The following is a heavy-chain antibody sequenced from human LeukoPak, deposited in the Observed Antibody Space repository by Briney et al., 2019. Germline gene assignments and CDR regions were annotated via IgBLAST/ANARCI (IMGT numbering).Heavy chain of an antibody. V-gene: IGHV3-48*04. J-gene: IGHJ4*02. CDR3: ARALGPYDSSGYYPPGDY. CDR2: ISSSSSTI. CDR1: GFTFSSYS. Sequence: PGGSLRLSCAASGFTFSSYSMNWVRQAPGKGLEWVSYISSSSSTIYYADSVKGRFTISRDNAKNSLYLQMNSLRAEDTAVYYCARALGPYDSSGYYPPGDYWGQGTLVTVSS. D-gene: IGHD3-22*01.